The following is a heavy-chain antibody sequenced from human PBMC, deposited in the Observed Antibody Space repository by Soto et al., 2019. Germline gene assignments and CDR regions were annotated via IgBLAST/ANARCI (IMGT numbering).Heavy chain of an antibody. CDR3: ARDIPIITSSSSYWYFDL. V-gene: IGHV4-4*02. Sequence: SETLSLTCAVSGGSISSSNWWSWVRQPPGKGLEWIGEIYHSGSTNYNPSLKSRVTISVDKSKNQFSLKLSSVTAADTAVYYCARDIPIITSSSSYWYFDLWGRGTLVTVSS. J-gene: IGHJ2*01. D-gene: IGHD6-6*01. CDR2: IYHSGST. CDR1: GGSISSSNW.